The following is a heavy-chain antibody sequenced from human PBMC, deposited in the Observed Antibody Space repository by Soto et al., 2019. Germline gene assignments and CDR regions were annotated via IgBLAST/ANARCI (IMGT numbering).Heavy chain of an antibody. V-gene: IGHV1-2*04. CDR3: AKKRATAGPNYGGMDY. D-gene: IGHD6-13*01. CDR2: INPNSGGT. Sequence: ASVKVSCKASGYTFTGYYMHWVRQAPGQGLEWMGWINPNSGGTNYAQKFQGWVTMTRDTSISTAYMELSRLRSDDTAVYYCAKKRATAGPNYGGMDYWGQGTLVTVSS. J-gene: IGHJ4*02. CDR1: GYTFTGYY.